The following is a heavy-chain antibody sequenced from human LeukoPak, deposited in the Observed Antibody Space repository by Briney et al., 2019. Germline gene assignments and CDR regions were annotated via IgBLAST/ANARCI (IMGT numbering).Heavy chain of an antibody. CDR1: GGSISSSSYY. CDR2: IYYSGST. J-gene: IGHJ4*02. V-gene: IGHV4-39*01. D-gene: IGHD1-26*01. Sequence: SETLSLTCTVSGGSISSSSYYWGWIRQPPGKGLEWIGSIYYSGSTYYNPSLKSRVTISVDTSKSQFSLKLSSVTAADTAVYYCARYGPIVGASPLDYWGQGTLVTVSS. CDR3: ARYGPIVGASPLDY.